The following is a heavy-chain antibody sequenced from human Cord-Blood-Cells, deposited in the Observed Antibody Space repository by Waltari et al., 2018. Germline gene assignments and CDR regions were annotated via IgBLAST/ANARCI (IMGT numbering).Heavy chain of an antibody. D-gene: IGHD2-2*01. Sequence: QVQLVQSGAEVKKPGASVKVSCKASGYTFTSYDINCVRQATGQGLEWMGWMTPNSGNPGYAQKCQGRVTITRNTSISTAYMELSSLRSEDTAVYYCARSYCSSTSCYDAFDIWGQGTMVTVSS. CDR2: MTPNSGNP. CDR3: ARSYCSSTSCYDAFDI. J-gene: IGHJ3*02. V-gene: IGHV1-8*03. CDR1: GYTFTSYD.